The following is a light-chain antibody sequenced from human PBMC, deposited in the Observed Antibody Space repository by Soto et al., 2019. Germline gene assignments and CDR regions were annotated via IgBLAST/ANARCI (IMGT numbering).Light chain of an antibody. CDR1: QNINNY. CDR3: QQYENLPT. Sequence: DSQMIQSPSSLSASVGDRFTITCQASQNINNYPNWYQQKPGRAPKLLIYDAFNLEAGVPSRSRVSGSGTDFTFTISRMQPEDIATYYCQQYENLPTSGQGTRLE. V-gene: IGKV1-33*01. J-gene: IGKJ5*01. CDR2: DAF.